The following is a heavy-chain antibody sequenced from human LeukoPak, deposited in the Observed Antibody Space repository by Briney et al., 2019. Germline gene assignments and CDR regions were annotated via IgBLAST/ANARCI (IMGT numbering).Heavy chain of an antibody. CDR3: ARATVTRWFDP. CDR2: IRYDGTNK. D-gene: IGHD4-17*01. J-gene: IGHJ5*02. CDR1: GFTFSSYE. Sequence: GGSLRLSCAASGFTFSSYEMNWVRQAPGKGLEWVAVIRYDGTNKYYADSVKGRFTISRDNSKNTLYLQMNSLRAEDTAVYYCARATVTRWFDPWGQGTLVTVSS. V-gene: IGHV3-33*08.